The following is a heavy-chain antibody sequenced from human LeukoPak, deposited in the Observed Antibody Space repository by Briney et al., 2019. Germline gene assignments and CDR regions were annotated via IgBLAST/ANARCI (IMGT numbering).Heavy chain of an antibody. Sequence: SQTLSLTCTVSGGSISSGGYYWSWIRQHPGKGLGWIGYIYYSGSTYYNPSLKSRVTISVDTSKNQFSLKLSSVTAADTAVYYCAREKSGIVVVPAAISGRWFDPWGQGTLVTVSS. V-gene: IGHV4-31*03. J-gene: IGHJ5*02. CDR1: GGSISSGGYY. CDR2: IYYSGST. D-gene: IGHD2-2*02. CDR3: AREKSGIVVVPAAISGRWFDP.